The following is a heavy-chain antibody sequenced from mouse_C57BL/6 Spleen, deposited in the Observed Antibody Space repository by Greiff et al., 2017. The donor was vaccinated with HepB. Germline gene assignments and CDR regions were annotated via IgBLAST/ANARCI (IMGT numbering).Heavy chain of an antibody. CDR3: ARLAQAYFDY. D-gene: IGHD3-2*02. J-gene: IGHJ2*01. Sequence: EVKVEESGGGLVKPGGSLKLSCAASGFTFSSYTMSWVRQTPEKRLEWVATISGGGGNTYYPDSVKGRFTISRDNAKNTLYLQMSSLRAEDTALYYCARLAQAYFDYWGQGTTLTVSS. CDR1: GFTFSSYT. CDR2: ISGGGGNT. V-gene: IGHV5-9*01.